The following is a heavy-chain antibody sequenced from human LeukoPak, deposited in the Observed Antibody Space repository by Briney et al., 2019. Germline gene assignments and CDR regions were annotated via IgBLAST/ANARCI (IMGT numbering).Heavy chain of an antibody. CDR3: AKDTSGDLDY. J-gene: IGHJ4*02. D-gene: IGHD3-3*01. V-gene: IGHV3-43*02. Sequence: GGSLRLSCAASGFTFYDNAMHWVRHAAGKGLEWVSLISGDGGSTYYADSVKGRFTISRDNSKNSLYLQMNSLRTEDTALYYCAKDTSGDLDYWGQGTLVTVSS. CDR2: ISGDGGST. CDR1: GFTFYDNA.